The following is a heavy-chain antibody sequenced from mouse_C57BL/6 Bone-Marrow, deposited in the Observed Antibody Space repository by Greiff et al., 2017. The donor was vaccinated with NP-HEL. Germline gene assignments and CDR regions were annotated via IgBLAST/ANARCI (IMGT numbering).Heavy chain of an antibody. Sequence: VKLVESGPGLVAPSQSLSITCTVSGFSLTSYGVSWVRQPPGKGLEWLGVIWGDGSTNYHSALISRLSISKDNSKSQVFLKLNSLQTDYTATYYGAKPGSGSWFAYWGQGTLVTVSA. D-gene: IGHD3-2*02. J-gene: IGHJ3*01. V-gene: IGHV2-3*01. CDR3: AKPGSGSWFAY. CDR1: GFSLTSYG. CDR2: IWGDGST.